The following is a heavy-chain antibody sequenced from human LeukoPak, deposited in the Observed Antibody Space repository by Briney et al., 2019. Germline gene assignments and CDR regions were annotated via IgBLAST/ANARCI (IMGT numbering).Heavy chain of an antibody. V-gene: IGHV5-51*01. CDR2: TYPDDSET. D-gene: IGHD3/OR15-3a*01. Sequence: GDSLKISCKGSGYSFASYWTGWVRQMPGKGLEWMGITYPDDSETRYSASFQGQVTISADKSISIAYLQWSSLKASDTAMYYCARFLGPSGGLDYWGQGTRVTVSS. J-gene: IGHJ4*02. CDR1: GYSFASYW. CDR3: ARFLGPSGGLDY.